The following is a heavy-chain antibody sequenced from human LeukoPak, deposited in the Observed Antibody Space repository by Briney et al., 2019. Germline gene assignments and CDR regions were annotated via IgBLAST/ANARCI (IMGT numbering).Heavy chain of an antibody. V-gene: IGHV3-23*01. CDR3: AKPRRAYYYGMDV. D-gene: IGHD1-1*01. Sequence: GGSLRLSCAASGFTFSSYAMSWVRQAPGKGLEWVSANSGSGGSTYYADSVKGRFTISRDNSKNTLYLQMNSLRDEDTAVYYCAKPRRAYYYGMDVWGQGTTVTVSS. CDR2: NSGSGGST. J-gene: IGHJ6*02. CDR1: GFTFSSYA.